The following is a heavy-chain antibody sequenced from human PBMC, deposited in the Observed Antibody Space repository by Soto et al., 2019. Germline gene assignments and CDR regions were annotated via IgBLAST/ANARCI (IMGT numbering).Heavy chain of an antibody. Sequence: SETLSLTCTVSGGSISSSSYYWGWIRQPPGKGLEWIGSIYYSGGTYYNPSLKSRVTISVDTSKNQFSLKLSSVTAADTAVYYCARHSRDYSNPNWFDPWGQGALVTVS. D-gene: IGHD4-4*01. J-gene: IGHJ5*02. CDR3: ARHSRDYSNPNWFDP. CDR2: IYYSGGT. CDR1: GGSISSSSYY. V-gene: IGHV4-39*01.